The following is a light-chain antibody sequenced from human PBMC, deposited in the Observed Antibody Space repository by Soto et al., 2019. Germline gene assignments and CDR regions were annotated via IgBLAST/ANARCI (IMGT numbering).Light chain of an antibody. J-gene: IGKJ2*01. V-gene: IGKV3-15*01. Sequence: EIVMTQSPATLSVSPGERATLSCRASQSVSSHVAWYQQKPGQAPRLLIYGASTRATGIPARFSGSGSGTEFTLTISSLQSEDFAVYYCQQYNNWPPDTFGQGTKLEIK. CDR3: QQYNNWPPDT. CDR2: GAS. CDR1: QSVSSH.